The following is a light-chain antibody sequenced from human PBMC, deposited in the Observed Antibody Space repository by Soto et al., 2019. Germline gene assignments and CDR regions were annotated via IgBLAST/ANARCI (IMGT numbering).Light chain of an antibody. CDR1: QDISSY. CDR3: QQLNSYLLT. CDR2: AAS. V-gene: IGKV1-9*01. Sequence: IQLTQSPSSLSASVGDRVTITCRASQDISSYLAWYQQGPGKAPKLLIYAASTLQSGVPSRLSGGGSGTDFTLTISSLQPEDFATYYCQQLNSYLLTFGGGTKVDIK. J-gene: IGKJ4*01.